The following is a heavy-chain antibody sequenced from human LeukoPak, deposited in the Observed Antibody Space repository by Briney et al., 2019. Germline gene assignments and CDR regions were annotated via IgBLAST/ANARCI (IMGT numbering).Heavy chain of an antibody. J-gene: IGHJ4*02. Sequence: PSETLSLTCTVSGGSISSFYWNWLRQPPGKGLEWIGYIYYSGSTNYNPSLKSRVTISVDTAKNQFSLRLSSVTAADTAIYYCARRPGAVSLDYWGQGTLVTVSS. CDR1: GGSISSFY. D-gene: IGHD1-14*01. CDR3: ARRPGAVSLDY. CDR2: IYYSGST. V-gene: IGHV4-59*08.